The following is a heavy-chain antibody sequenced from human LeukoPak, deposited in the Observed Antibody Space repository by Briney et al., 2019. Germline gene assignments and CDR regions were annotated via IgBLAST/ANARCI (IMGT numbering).Heavy chain of an antibody. CDR3: AKVHDSSGYYRYYFDY. CDR2: ISGSGGST. CDR1: GFTFSSYA. Sequence: GGSLRLSCAASGFTFSSYAMSWVRQAPGKELEWVSAISGSGGSTYYADSVKGRFTISRDNSKSTLYLQMNSLRAEDTAVYYCAKVHDSSGYYRYYFDYWGQGTLVTVSS. V-gene: IGHV3-23*01. D-gene: IGHD3-22*01. J-gene: IGHJ4*02.